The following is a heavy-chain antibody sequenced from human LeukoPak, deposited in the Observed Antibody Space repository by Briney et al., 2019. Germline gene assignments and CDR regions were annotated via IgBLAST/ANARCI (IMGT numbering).Heavy chain of an antibody. CDR1: GFTFSTYW. CDR3: ARASPERYGDFDI. J-gene: IGHJ3*02. CDR2: IKTDGSST. Sequence: PGGSLRLSCAASGFTFSTYWMHWVRQGPGKGLVWVSRIKTDGSSTNYADSVKGRFTISRDNAKNTLYLQMNSLRVEDTAVYYCARASPERYGDFDIWGQGTMVIVSS. V-gene: IGHV3-74*01. D-gene: IGHD4/OR15-4a*01.